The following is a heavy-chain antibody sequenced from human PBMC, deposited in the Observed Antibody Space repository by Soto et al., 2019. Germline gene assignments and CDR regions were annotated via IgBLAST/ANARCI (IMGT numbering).Heavy chain of an antibody. Sequence: QTGGSLRLSCAASGFTFSSYAMSWVRQAPGKGLEWVSAISGSGGSTYYADSVKGRFTISRDNSKNTLYLQMNSLRAEDTAVYYCAKARGSSTPAPGSYWGQGTLVTVSS. V-gene: IGHV3-23*01. CDR3: AKARGSSTPAPGSY. D-gene: IGHD2-2*01. CDR2: ISGSGGST. CDR1: GFTFSSYA. J-gene: IGHJ4*02.